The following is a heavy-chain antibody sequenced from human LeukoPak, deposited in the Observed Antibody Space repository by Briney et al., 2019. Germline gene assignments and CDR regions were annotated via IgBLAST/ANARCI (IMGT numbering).Heavy chain of an antibody. CDR1: GFTFSSYG. Sequence: PGGSLRLSCVASGFTFSSYGMHWVRQAPGKGLEWVAVISYDGSNKYYADSVKGRFTISRDNSKNTLYLQMNSLRAEDTAVYYCAKDQYSGYVLYYYYYGMDVWGQGTTVTVSS. V-gene: IGHV3-30*18. J-gene: IGHJ6*02. CDR2: ISYDGSNK. D-gene: IGHD5-12*01. CDR3: AKDQYSGYVLYYYYYGMDV.